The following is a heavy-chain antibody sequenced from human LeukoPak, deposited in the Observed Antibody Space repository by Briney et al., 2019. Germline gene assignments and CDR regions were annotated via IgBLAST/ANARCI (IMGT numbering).Heavy chain of an antibody. CDR3: ARHIYSEGSVAFDP. V-gene: IGHV4-59*08. J-gene: IGHJ3*01. Sequence: SETLSLTCTVSGGSISGYYWSWIRQPPGKGLEWIAYIYYSGTTNYNPSLKSRITISVDTSKNQFSLRLTSVTAADTALYFCARHIYSEGSVAFDPWGLGTMVAVSS. CDR2: IYYSGTT. D-gene: IGHD4-11*01. CDR1: GGSISGYY.